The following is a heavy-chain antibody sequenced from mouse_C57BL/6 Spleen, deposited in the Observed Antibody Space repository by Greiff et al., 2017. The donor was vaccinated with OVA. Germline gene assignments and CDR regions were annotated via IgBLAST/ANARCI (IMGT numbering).Heavy chain of an antibody. CDR2: IYIGNGYT. D-gene: IGHD4-1*01. CDR1: GFTFTSYG. J-gene: IGHJ2*01. CDR3: ALTEPYCFDY. V-gene: IGHV1-58*01. Sequence: VQLQQSGAELVRPGSSVKMSCKTSGFTFTSYGINWVKQRPGQGLEWIGYIYIGNGYTEYHEKFKGKATMSSDTSSSTCYLQLSSLTSEDSAIYYCALTEPYCFDYWGQGTTLTVSS.